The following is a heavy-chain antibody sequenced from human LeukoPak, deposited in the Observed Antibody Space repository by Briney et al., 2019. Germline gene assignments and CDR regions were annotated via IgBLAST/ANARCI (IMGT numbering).Heavy chain of an antibody. Sequence: SETLSLTCTVSGGSISSYYWSWIRQPAGKGLEWIGRIYTSGSTNYNPSLKSRVTMSVDKSKNQFSLKLSSVTAADTAVYYCARDQRYCSSTSCYARFDPWGQGTLVTVSS. D-gene: IGHD2-2*01. CDR3: ARDQRYCSSTSCYARFDP. V-gene: IGHV4-4*07. CDR2: IYTSGST. CDR1: GGSISSYY. J-gene: IGHJ5*02.